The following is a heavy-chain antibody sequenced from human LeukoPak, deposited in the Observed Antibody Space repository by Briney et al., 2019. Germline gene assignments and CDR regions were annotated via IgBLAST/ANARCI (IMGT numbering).Heavy chain of an antibody. CDR3: TRGDFHVGAQDS. D-gene: IGHD1-26*01. Sequence: VGALRLSCAASGFTFSKYWMHGVRQAPGGGRVGVSRIYSDESTTSYADSVKGRFTISRDNAKNTLYLQTHSLRAEDTAVYYCTRGDFHVGAQDSWGPGTLVTASS. CDR2: IYSDESTT. J-gene: IGHJ5*01. CDR1: GFTFSKYW. V-gene: IGHV3-74*01.